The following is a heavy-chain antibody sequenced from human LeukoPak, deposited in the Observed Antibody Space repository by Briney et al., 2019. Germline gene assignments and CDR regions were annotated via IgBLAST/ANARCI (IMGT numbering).Heavy chain of an antibody. CDR3: ARGQKSALTYGSGTYAYYFDY. V-gene: IGHV1-8*01. D-gene: IGHD3-10*01. CDR2: TNPNSGNT. CDR1: GYTFSSYD. Sequence: ASVKVSCKASGYTFSSYDINWVRQATGQGLEWMGWTNPNSGNTGYAQKFQGRGTMTRNTSISTAYMGLSSLRSEDTAVYYCARGQKSALTYGSGTYAYYFDYWGQGTLVTVSS. J-gene: IGHJ4*02.